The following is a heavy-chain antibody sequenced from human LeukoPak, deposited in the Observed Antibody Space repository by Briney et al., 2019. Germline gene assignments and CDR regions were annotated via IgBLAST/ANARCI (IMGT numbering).Heavy chain of an antibody. CDR2: INPNSDGT. V-gene: IGHV1-2*02. CDR3: ARAENAVTTWFDY. D-gene: IGHD4-17*01. CDR1: GYTFTGYY. J-gene: IGHJ4*02. Sequence: ASVTVSCKASGYTFTGYYMHWVRQAPGQGLEWMGWINPNSDGTNYAQKFQGRVTMTRDTSISTAYMELNRLRSDDTAVYYCARAENAVTTWFDYWGQGTLVTVSS.